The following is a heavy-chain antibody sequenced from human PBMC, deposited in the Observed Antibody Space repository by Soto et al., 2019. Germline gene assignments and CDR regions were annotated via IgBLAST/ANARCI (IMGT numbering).Heavy chain of an antibody. D-gene: IGHD6-19*01. CDR1: GFTLSRKG. Sequence: GGSLRLSCAASGFTLSRKGMHWVRQAPGKGLEWVAVISYDGSNKYYGDSVKGRFTISRDNSKNTVYLQMNSLRAEDTAVYYCAKDALTVAGPQRGSLDVWGQGTTVTVSS. V-gene: IGHV3-30*18. CDR3: AKDALTVAGPQRGSLDV. J-gene: IGHJ6*02. CDR2: ISYDGSNK.